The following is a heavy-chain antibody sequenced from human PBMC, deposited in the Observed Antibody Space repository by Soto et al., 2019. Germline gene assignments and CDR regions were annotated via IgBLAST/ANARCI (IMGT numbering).Heavy chain of an antibody. D-gene: IGHD2-2*01. CDR2: IKSKTDGGTT. V-gene: IGHV3-15*07. Sequence: GGSLRLSCAASGFTFSNAWMNWVRQAPGKGLEWVGRIKSKTDGGTTDYAAPVKGRFTISRDDSKNTLYLQMNSLKTEDTAVYYCTTAMSHPPQLLSRPNYGMDVWGQGTTVTVSS. CDR1: GFTFSNAW. CDR3: TTAMSHPPQLLSRPNYGMDV. J-gene: IGHJ6*02.